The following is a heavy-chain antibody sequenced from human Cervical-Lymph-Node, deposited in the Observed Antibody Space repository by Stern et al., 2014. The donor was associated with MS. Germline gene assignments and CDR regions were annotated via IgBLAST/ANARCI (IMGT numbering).Heavy chain of an antibody. V-gene: IGHV3-30*03. Sequence: VQLVQSGGGVVQPGRSLRLSCSPSGFAFSTYGMHWVRQAPGKGLEWVALISFDGAKTYYADSVKGRFTISRDNPKNTLYLQMKSLRGEDTAVYYCARGSDWYPLDYWGQGTLVPVPS. D-gene: IGHD6-19*01. CDR2: ISFDGAKT. J-gene: IGHJ4*02. CDR1: GFAFSTYG. CDR3: ARGSDWYPLDY.